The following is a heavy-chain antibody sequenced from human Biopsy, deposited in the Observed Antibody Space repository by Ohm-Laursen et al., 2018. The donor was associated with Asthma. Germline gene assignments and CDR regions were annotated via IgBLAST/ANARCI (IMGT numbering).Heavy chain of an antibody. D-gene: IGHD3-22*01. J-gene: IGHJ3*01. V-gene: IGHV3-7*01. CDR1: GFTFGDYC. CDR2: IKHDGSEK. CDR3: TRREYSDSQISPLDL. Sequence: SLRLSCAASGFTFGDYCMSWVRQVPGQGLEWVANIKHDGSEKNHVDLLKGRFTISRDNAKNSLYLQMNSLRAEDTAVYYCTRREYSDSQISPLDLWGHGTMVTVSS.